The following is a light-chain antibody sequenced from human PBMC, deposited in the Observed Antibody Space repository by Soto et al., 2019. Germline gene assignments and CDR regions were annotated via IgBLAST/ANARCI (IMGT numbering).Light chain of an antibody. Sequence: QSALTQPPSASGSPGQSVTISCTGTSSDVGGYNYISWYQQHPGKAPKLMIYEVSKRPSGVPDRFSGSKSGNKASLIISNLEAEDESDYYCGSYTSTDTPFVFGTGTKVTVL. CDR1: SSDVGGYNY. CDR3: GSYTSTDTPFV. CDR2: EVS. J-gene: IGLJ1*01. V-gene: IGLV2-8*01.